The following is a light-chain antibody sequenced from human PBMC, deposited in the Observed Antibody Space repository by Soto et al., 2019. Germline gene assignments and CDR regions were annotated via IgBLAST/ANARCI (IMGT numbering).Light chain of an antibody. CDR2: VAS. J-gene: IGKJ1*01. CDR1: QSISIS. CDR3: QQSYSNTQT. V-gene: IGKV1-39*01. Sequence: DIQMTQSPSSLSASVGDRVTITCRASQSISISLNWYQLKPGKAPKLLILVASTLPSGVPSRFSGSGSGTDFTLTISSLQPEDFATYYCQQSYSNTQTFGQGTKV.